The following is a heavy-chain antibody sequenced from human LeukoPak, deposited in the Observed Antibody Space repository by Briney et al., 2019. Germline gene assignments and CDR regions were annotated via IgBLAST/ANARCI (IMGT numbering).Heavy chain of an antibody. Sequence: GGSLRLSCAASGFTFSSYWMSWVRQAPGKGLEWVANIKQDGSEKYYVDSVKGRFTISRDNAKNSLYLQMNSLRAEDTAVYYCARCPPFDWLSKDGVYFDYWGQGTLVTVSS. D-gene: IGHD3-9*01. V-gene: IGHV3-7*01. J-gene: IGHJ4*02. CDR2: IKQDGSEK. CDR3: ARCPPFDWLSKDGVYFDY. CDR1: GFTFSSYW.